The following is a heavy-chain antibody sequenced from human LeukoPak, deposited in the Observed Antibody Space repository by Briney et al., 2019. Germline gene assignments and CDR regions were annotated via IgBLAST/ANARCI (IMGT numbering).Heavy chain of an antibody. V-gene: IGHV3-48*03. CDR2: ISSSGSTI. CDR3: ARDSVYSYGLRSCYYGMDV. D-gene: IGHD5-18*01. CDR1: GFTFSSYE. Sequence: GGSLRLSCAASGFTFSSYEMNWVRQAPGKGLEWVSYISSSGSTIYYADSVKGRFTISRDNAKNSLYLQMNSLRAEDTAVYYCARDSVYSYGLRSCYYGMDVWGQGTTVTVSS. J-gene: IGHJ6*02.